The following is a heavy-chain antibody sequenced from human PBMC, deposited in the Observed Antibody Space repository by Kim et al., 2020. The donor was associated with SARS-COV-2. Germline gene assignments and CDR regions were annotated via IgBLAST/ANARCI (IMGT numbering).Heavy chain of an antibody. CDR3: ASTLGYCSGGSCYHDY. Sequence: KFQGRVTITADESTSTAYMELSSLRSEDTAVYYCASTLGYCSGGSCYHDYWGQGTLVTVSS. J-gene: IGHJ4*02. D-gene: IGHD2-15*01. V-gene: IGHV1-69*01.